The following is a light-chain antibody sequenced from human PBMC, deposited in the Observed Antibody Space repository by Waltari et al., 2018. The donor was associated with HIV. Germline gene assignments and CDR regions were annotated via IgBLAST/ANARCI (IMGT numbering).Light chain of an antibody. V-gene: IGKV1-12*02. CDR3: QQAHSTPFT. Sequence: EIQMTQSPSSWSASIGNRVPVTCRSSHDISSWLAWYQQKPGEAPKLLIYAAFNLQSGVPSRFAGSGSGTEFALTISSLQPEDSASYHCQQAHSTPFTFGPGTKVEVK. CDR1: HDISSW. J-gene: IGKJ3*01. CDR2: AAF.